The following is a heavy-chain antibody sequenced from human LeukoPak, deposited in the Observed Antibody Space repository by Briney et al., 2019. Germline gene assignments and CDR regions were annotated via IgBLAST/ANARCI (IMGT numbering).Heavy chain of an antibody. CDR1: GFTFSSYS. J-gene: IGHJ4*02. CDR3: ARGSTPYSTSSWFDY. D-gene: IGHD6-6*01. V-gene: IGHV3-21*01. Sequence: GGSLRLSCAASGFTFSSYSMNWVRQAPGKGLEWVSSISSSSSYIYYADAVKGRFTISRANSKNTLYLQMTSLTADDTAMYYCARGSTPYSTSSWFDYWGRGTLVTVSS. CDR2: ISSSSSYI.